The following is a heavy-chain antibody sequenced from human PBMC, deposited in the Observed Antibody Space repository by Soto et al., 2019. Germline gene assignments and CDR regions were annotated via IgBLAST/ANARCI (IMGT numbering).Heavy chain of an antibody. CDR3: ATGSSGWYERFDY. Sequence: EVQLLESGGGLVQPGGSLRLSCAASGFTFSSYAMSWVRQAPGKGLEWVSAISGSGGSTYYADSVKGRFTISRDNSKNTLYLQMNSRRDEDTAVYYCATGSSGWYERFDYWGQGTLVTVSS. V-gene: IGHV3-23*01. CDR2: ISGSGGST. CDR1: GFTFSSYA. D-gene: IGHD6-19*01. J-gene: IGHJ4*02.